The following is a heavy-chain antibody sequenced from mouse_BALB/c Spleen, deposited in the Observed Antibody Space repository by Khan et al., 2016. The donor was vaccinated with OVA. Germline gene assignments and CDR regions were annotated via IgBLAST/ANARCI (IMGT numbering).Heavy chain of an antibody. Sequence: QVQLKQSGPGLVAPSQSLSITCTVSGFSLTNYGVHWLRQPPGKGLEWLGVIWAGGSTNYNSALMSGLSISKDNSKGQVFLKMNSLLTDDTAMYYCATLYGNEPYWGQGTLSTVSA. CDR1: GFSLTNYG. CDR3: ATLYGNEPY. V-gene: IGHV2-9*02. J-gene: IGHJ3*01. CDR2: IWAGGST. D-gene: IGHD2-1*01.